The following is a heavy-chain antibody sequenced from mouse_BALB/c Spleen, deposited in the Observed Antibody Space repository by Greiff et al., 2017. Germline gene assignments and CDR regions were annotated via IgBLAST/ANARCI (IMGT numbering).Heavy chain of an antibody. CDR3: AKQHLGSSRYYAMDY. D-gene: IGHD1-1*01. J-gene: IGHJ4*01. CDR2: IWGGGST. Sequence: VQLLQSGPGLVAPSQSLSITCTVSGFSLTDYGVSWVRQPPGKGLEWLGVIWGGGSTYYTSALKSRLSISKDNSKSQVFLKMNSLQTDDTAMYYSAKQHLGSSRYYAMDYWGQGTSVTVSS. CDR1: GFSLTDYG. V-gene: IGHV2-6-5*01.